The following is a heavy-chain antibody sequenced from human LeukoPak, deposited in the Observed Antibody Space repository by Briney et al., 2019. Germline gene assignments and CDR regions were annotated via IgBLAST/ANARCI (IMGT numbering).Heavy chain of an antibody. J-gene: IGHJ4*02. CDR2: INPSGGST. V-gene: IGHV1-46*01. Sequence: GASVKVSCKASGYTFTSYYMHWVRQAPGQGLAWMGIINPSGGSTSYAQKDQGRVTMTRDTSTSKVYMDLSSLRFKDTDVYYCARDTDYYDSSGYYIPGDYWGQGTLVTVSS. CDR3: ARDTDYYDSSGYYIPGDY. D-gene: IGHD3-22*01. CDR1: GYTFTSYY.